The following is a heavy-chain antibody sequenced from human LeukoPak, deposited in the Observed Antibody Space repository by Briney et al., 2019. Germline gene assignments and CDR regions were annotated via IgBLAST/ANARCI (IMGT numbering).Heavy chain of an antibody. D-gene: IGHD3-22*01. CDR3: ARDADSSGYSGVY. CDR1: GFTFSSYW. Sequence: GGSLRLSCAASGFTFSSYWMHWVRQAPGKGLEWVAVISYEGSNKYYADSVKGRFTISRDNSKNTLYLQMNSLRAEDTAVYYCARDADSSGYSGVYWGQGTLVTVSS. CDR2: ISYEGSNK. J-gene: IGHJ4*02. V-gene: IGHV3-30*03.